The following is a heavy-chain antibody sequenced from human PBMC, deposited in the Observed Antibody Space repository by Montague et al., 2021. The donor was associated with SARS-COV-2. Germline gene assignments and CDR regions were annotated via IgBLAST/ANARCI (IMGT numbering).Heavy chain of an antibody. V-gene: IGHV3-13*05. CDR2: VDTAGDP. Sequence: SLRLSCAASGLTFSSYDFHWVRQGTGKGLEWVSAVDTAGDPYYADSVKGRFTISRENAKNYVYLQLDSLRAGDTAVYYRARGVKSTIRGIITKRTPLPRGNMDVWGQGTAVIVSS. CDR3: ARGVKSTIRGIITKRTPLPRGNMDV. D-gene: IGHD3-10*01. CDR1: GLTFSSYD. J-gene: IGHJ6*02.